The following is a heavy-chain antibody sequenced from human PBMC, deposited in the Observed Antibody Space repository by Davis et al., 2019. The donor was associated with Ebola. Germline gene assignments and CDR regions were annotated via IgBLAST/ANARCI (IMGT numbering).Heavy chain of an antibody. Sequence: ASVKVSCKASGYTFTGYYMHWVRQAPGQGLEWMGWINPNSGGTNYAQKFQGRVTMTRDTSITTAYLDLSGLRSDDTAIYYCAIERGDEEVAPSDNYFDAWGQGTLVTVSS. D-gene: IGHD5-12*01. V-gene: IGHV1-2*02. CDR2: INPNSGGT. J-gene: IGHJ5*02. CDR3: AIERGDEEVAPSDNYFDA. CDR1: GYTFTGYY.